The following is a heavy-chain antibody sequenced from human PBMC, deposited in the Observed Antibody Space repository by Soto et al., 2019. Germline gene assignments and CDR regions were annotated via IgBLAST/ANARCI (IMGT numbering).Heavy chain of an antibody. D-gene: IGHD2-2*01. V-gene: IGHV2-26*01. CDR2: IFSNDDK. Sequence: SGPTLVNPTETLTLTWTFSEWSLSNPKLGVSWIRQPPGKALEWLAHIFSNDDKSYSTSLDRRLTISKDTSKSQVVLTMTNLDPVDSGTYYCALIKDCSRTDCFLASFDPWGQGTLVTVSS. CDR1: EWSLSNPKLG. J-gene: IGHJ5*02. CDR3: ALIKDCSRTDCFLASFDP.